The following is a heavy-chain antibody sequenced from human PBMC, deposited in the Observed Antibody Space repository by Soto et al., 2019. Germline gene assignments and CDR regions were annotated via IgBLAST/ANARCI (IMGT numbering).Heavy chain of an antibody. J-gene: IGHJ4*02. CDR3: ARLDGLATISYCFDS. V-gene: IGHV4-39*01. Sequence: SGTLSLPCSVSDDSINCARYHWGWLRLLSGQGLEWIGSVYYRGNAYYNPSLQTRVTISLDKSKSQFSLKLNSVTAADSVVYFFARLDGLATISYCFDSWGPEALTTVSS. CDR1: DDSINCARYH. CDR2: VYYRGNA. D-gene: IGHD2-2*03.